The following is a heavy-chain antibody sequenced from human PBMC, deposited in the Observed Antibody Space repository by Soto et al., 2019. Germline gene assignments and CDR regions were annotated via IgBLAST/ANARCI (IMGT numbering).Heavy chain of an antibody. CDR3: TTILYYDILTGLLDYFDY. D-gene: IGHD3-9*01. Sequence: GGSLRLSCAASGFTFSNAWMSWVRQAPGKGLEWVGRIKSKTDGGTTDYAAPVKGRFTISRDDSKNTLYLQMNSLKTEDTAVYYCTTILYYDILTGLLDYFDYWGQGTLVTVSS. V-gene: IGHV3-15*01. CDR1: GFTFSNAW. J-gene: IGHJ4*02. CDR2: IKSKTDGGTT.